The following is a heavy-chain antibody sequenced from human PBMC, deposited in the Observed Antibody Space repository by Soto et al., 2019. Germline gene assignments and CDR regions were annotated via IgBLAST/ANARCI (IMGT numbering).Heavy chain of an antibody. CDR2: IYSNGDT. J-gene: IGHJ6*02. Sequence: TLSLTCSVSSDSMNSGGYYWSWIRQHPGKGLEWIGYIYSNGDTYYNPSLKSRVTISVDTSKNQFSLNLTSVTAADTAVYYCARRGGSSSGYYYYAMDVWGQGTTVTVSS. V-gene: IGHV4-31*03. D-gene: IGHD6-6*01. CDR3: ARRGGSSSGYYYYAMDV. CDR1: SDSMNSGGYY.